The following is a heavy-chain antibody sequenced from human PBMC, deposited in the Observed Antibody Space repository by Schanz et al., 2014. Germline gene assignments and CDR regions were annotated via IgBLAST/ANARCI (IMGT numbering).Heavy chain of an antibody. CDR1: EFTFSTDA. J-gene: IGHJ4*02. CDR2: ISASGGDT. D-gene: IGHD1-1*01. V-gene: IGHV3-23*01. Sequence: DVHLLESGGGLVQPGGSLRLSCAASEFTFSTDAMSWVRQAPGKGLEWLSDISASGGDTYYADSVKGRFTISRDNSKNTLYLQMNSLRAEDTAVYFCAKKVPAYNPFDSWGQGTLVTVSS. CDR3: AKKVPAYNPFDS.